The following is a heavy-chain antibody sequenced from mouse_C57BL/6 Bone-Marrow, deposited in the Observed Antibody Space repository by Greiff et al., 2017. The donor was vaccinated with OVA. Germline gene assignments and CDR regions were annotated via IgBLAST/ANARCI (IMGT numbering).Heavy chain of an antibody. CDR1: GFTFSSYC. CDR2: ISSGGSCT. V-gene: IGHV5-6*01. D-gene: IGHD1-1*01. J-gene: IGHJ2*01. Sequence: EVQLVESGGDLVKPGGSLKLSCAASGFTFSSYCMSWVRQTPDKSLEWVATISSGGSCTYYTDSVKGRFTISRDNAKNTLYLQMSSLKSEDTAMYYCARHGDYGSCFDYGGQGTTLTVT. CDR3: ARHGDYGSCFDY.